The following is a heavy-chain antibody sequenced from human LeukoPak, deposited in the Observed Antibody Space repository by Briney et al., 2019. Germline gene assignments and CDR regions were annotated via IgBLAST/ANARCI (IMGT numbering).Heavy chain of an antibody. CDR1: GYTFTSYG. CDR3: ARDYYGSGSYYKGNWFDP. J-gene: IGHJ5*02. CDR2: ISAYNGNT. Sequence: ASVKVSCTASGYTFTSYGISWVRQAPGQGLEWMGWISAYNGNTNYAQKLQGRVTMTTDTSTSTAYMELRSLRSDDTAVYYCARDYYGSGSYYKGNWFDPWGQGTLVTVSS. V-gene: IGHV1-18*01. D-gene: IGHD3-10*01.